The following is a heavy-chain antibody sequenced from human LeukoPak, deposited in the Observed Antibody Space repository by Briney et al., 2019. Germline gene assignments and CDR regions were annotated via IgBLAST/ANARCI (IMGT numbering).Heavy chain of an antibody. CDR1: GDSISSSNW. CDR3: ARVLVVAATRGPEVYGMDV. D-gene: IGHD2-15*01. V-gene: IGHV4-4*02. CDR2: IYHSGSA. Sequence: SETLSLTCAVSGDSISSSNWWSWVRQLPGKGLEWIGEIYHSGSANYSPSLKSRVTISVDKSKNQFSLKLNFVTAADTAVYYCARVLVVAATRGPEVYGMDVWGQGTTVTVSS. J-gene: IGHJ6*02.